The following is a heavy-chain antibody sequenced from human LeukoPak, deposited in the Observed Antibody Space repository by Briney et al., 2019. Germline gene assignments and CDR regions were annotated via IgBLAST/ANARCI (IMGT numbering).Heavy chain of an antibody. CDR1: GGSISSGSYY. CDR2: IYTSGST. D-gene: IGHD1-26*01. CDR3: ARVLKVGAARGAFDI. J-gene: IGHJ3*02. V-gene: IGHV4-61*02. Sequence: SETLSLTCTVSGGSISSGSYYWRWIRQPAGKGLEWIGRIYTSGSTNYNPSLKSRVTISVDTSKNQFSLKLSSVTAADTAVYYCARVLKVGAARGAFDIWGQGTMVTVSS.